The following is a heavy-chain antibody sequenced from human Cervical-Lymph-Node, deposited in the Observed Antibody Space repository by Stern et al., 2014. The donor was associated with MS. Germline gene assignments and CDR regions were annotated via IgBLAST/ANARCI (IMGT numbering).Heavy chain of an antibody. V-gene: IGHV4-61*02. Sequence: QVQLQESGPGLVKPSQTLSLTCSVSGGSISSGSHYWSWIRQPAGKGLEWIGRIYSSGTTKDNPSLKSRVTMSQDTSKNESSLTLSSVTAADTAVYYCARDGEYSSTWYIVGYWGQGTLVTVSS. J-gene: IGHJ4*02. CDR3: ARDGEYSSTWYIVGY. CDR2: IYSSGTT. CDR1: GGSISSGSHY. D-gene: IGHD6-13*01.